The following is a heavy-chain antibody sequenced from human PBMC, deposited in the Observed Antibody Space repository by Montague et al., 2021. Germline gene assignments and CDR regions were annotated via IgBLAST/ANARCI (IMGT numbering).Heavy chain of an antibody. CDR1: GLTFSSYW. V-gene: IGHV3-74*01. D-gene: IGHD3-10*01. CDR3: TFYKFRETPRGFDY. CDR2: ISTDGSST. Sequence: SLRLSCAASGLTFSSYWMHWVRQAPGKGLVWVSRISTDGSSTTYADSVKGRFTTSRDNAKNMLYLQMNSLRAEDTAVYYCTFYKFRETPRGFDYWGQGTLVTVSA. J-gene: IGHJ4*02.